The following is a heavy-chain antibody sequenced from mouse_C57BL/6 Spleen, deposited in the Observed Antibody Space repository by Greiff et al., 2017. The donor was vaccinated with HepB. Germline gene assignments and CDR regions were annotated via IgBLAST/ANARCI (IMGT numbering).Heavy chain of an antibody. CDR3: ARRVYGPYYYAMDY. D-gene: IGHD1-1*01. J-gene: IGHJ4*01. V-gene: IGHV1-42*01. Sequence: EVKLVESGPELVKPGASVKISCKASGYSFTGYYMNWVKQSPEKSLEWIGEINPSTGGTTYNQKFKAKATLTVDKSSSTAYMQLKSLTSEDSAVYYCARRVYGPYYYAMDYWGQGTSVTVSS. CDR2: INPSTGGT. CDR1: GYSFTGYY.